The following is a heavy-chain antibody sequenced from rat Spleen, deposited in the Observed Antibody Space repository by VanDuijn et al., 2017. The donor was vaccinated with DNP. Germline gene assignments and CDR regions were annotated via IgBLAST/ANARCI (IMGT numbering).Heavy chain of an antibody. V-gene: IGHV5-31*01. Sequence: VQLKESGPGLVQPSQTLSLTCTVSGFSLDSYTVSWVRQPPGKGLEWIVSITSGSGTTSYPDSVKGRFTISRDDAKDTLSLQMNSLRSEDTATYYCARVGDLHYGGDGDVLDVWGQGTSVTVSS. J-gene: IGHJ4*01. CDR2: ITSGSGTT. CDR1: GFSLDSYT. CDR3: ARVGDLHYGGDGDVLDV. D-gene: IGHD1-1*01.